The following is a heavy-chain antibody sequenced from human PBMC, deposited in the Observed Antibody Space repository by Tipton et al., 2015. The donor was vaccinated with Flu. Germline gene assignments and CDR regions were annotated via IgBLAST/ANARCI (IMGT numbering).Heavy chain of an antibody. CDR1: GFTFSSYA. J-gene: IGHJ6*02. V-gene: IGHV3-23*01. Sequence: SLRLSCAASGFTFSSYAMSWVRQAPGKGLEWVSAISGSGGSTYYADSVKGRFTISRDNSKNTPYLQMNSLRAEDTAVYYCAKYSGGDFWSYYYYGMDVWGQGTTVTVSS. CDR3: AKYSGGDFWSYYYYGMDV. D-gene: IGHD3-3*01. CDR2: ISGSGGST.